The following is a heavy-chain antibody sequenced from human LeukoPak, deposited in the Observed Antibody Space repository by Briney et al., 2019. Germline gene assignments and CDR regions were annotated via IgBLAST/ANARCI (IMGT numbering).Heavy chain of an antibody. CDR2: IRYDGSNK. CDR1: GFTFSSYG. D-gene: IGHD6-13*01. V-gene: IGHV3-30*02. Sequence: GGSLRLSCAASGFTFSSYGMHWVRQAPGKGLEWEAFIRYDGSNKYYADSVKGRFTISRDNSKNTLYLQMNSLRAEDTAVYYCAMSLIAAAGNVRLDYWGQGTLVTVSS. J-gene: IGHJ4*02. CDR3: AMSLIAAAGNVRLDY.